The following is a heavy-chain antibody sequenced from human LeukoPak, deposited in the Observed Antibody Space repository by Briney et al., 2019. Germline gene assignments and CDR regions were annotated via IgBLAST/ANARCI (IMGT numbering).Heavy chain of an antibody. V-gene: IGHV3-48*04. CDR2: ISSSSSTI. Sequence: GGSLRLSCAASGFTFSSYRMNWVRQAPGKGLEWVSYISSSSSTIYYADSVKGRFTISRDNAKNSLYLQMNSLRAEDTAVYYCARDRLVGAIPFDYWGQGTLVTVSS. CDR3: ARDRLVGAIPFDY. J-gene: IGHJ4*02. CDR1: GFTFSSYR. D-gene: IGHD1-26*01.